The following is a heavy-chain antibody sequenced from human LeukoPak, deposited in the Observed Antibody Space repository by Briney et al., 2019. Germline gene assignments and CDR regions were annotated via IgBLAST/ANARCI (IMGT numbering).Heavy chain of an antibody. CDR3: ATYSGSYSFDY. V-gene: IGHV4-59*01. D-gene: IGHD1-26*01. CDR2: IYYDGTT. Sequence: SETLSLTCTVSGDSISSYFWSWIRQSPGKGLEWIGYIYYDGTTNYNPSLKSRVTISVDTSRSQFSLELSSVTAADTAVYFCATYSGSYSFDYWGQGALVLVSS. CDR1: GDSISSYF. J-gene: IGHJ4*02.